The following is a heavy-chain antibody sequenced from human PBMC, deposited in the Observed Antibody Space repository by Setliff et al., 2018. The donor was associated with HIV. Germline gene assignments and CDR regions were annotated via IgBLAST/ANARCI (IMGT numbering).Heavy chain of an antibody. J-gene: IGHJ4*02. Sequence: SETLSLTCAVSGYSISSGYYWGWIRQPPGKGLESIGTIYYSGSTYYKSSLKSRLTISVDTSKNQFSLKMSSVTAADTAVYYCARARGPEGYFDSWGQGTLVTVSS. CDR3: ARARGPEGYFDS. CDR1: GYSISSGYY. D-gene: IGHD3-10*01. CDR2: IYYSGST. V-gene: IGHV4-38-2*01.